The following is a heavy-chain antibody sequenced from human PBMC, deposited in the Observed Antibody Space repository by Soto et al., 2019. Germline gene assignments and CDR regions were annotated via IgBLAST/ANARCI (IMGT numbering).Heavy chain of an antibody. CDR3: ARDTYYYDCTAGEEEDAFDI. D-gene: IGHD3-22*01. V-gene: IGHV1-18*04. Sequence: QVQLVQSGAEVKKPGASVKVSCKASGYTFTSYGISWVRQAPGQGLEWMGWISAYNGNTNYAQKLQGRVTMTTDTATTTAYMELRSLRSADTAVYYRARDTYYYDCTAGEEEDAFDIWGEVTMVAVSS. CDR2: ISAYNGNT. J-gene: IGHJ3*02. CDR1: GYTFTSYG.